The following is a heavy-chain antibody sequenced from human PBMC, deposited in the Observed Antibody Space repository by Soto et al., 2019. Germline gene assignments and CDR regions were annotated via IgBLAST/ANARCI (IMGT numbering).Heavy chain of an antibody. CDR3: ARDTDFWSGYYYYYGMDV. J-gene: IGHJ6*02. CDR2: INSDGSST. Sequence: SGGSLRLSCAASGFTFSSYWMHWVRQAPGKGLVWVSRINSDGSSTSYADSVKGRFTISRDNAKNTLYLQMNSLRAEDTAVYYCARDTDFWSGYYYYYGMDVWGQGTTVTVSS. V-gene: IGHV3-74*01. CDR1: GFTFSSYW. D-gene: IGHD3-3*01.